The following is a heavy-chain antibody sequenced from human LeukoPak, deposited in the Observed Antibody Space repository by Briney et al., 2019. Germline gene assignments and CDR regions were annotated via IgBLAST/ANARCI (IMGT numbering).Heavy chain of an antibody. CDR2: INPNSGGT. CDR3: ARAETTVVTHFDL. CDR1: GYTFTGYY. Sequence: ASVTVSCKASGYTFTGYYMHWVRQAPGQGLEWMGRINPNSGGTNYAQKFQGRVTMTRDTSISTAYMELSRLRSDDTAVYYCARAETTVVTHFDLWGRGTLVTVSS. V-gene: IGHV1-2*06. J-gene: IGHJ2*01. D-gene: IGHD4-23*01.